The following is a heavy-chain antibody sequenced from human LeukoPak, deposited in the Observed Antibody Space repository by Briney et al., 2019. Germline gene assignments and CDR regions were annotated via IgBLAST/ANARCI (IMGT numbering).Heavy chain of an antibody. V-gene: IGHV3-23*01. D-gene: IGHD3-22*01. J-gene: IGHJ6*04. CDR2: ISGSGGST. CDR3: AKGGLGQTYYYGMDV. CDR1: GFTFSSYA. Sequence: AGGSLRLSCAASGFTFSSYAMSWVRQAPGKGLEWVSAISGSGGSTYYADSVKGRFTISRDNSKNTLYLQMNSLRAEDTAVYYCAKGGLGQTYYYGMDVWGKGTTVTVSS.